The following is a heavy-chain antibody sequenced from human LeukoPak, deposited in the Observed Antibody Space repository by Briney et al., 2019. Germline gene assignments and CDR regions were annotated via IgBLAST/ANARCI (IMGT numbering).Heavy chain of an antibody. V-gene: IGHV1-69*13. CDR2: IIPIFGTA. D-gene: IGHD2-21*01. CDR3: ARAGYCGGDCYSDY. Sequence: SVKVSCKASGGTFSSYAISWVRQATGQGLEWMGGIIPIFGTANYAQKFQGRVTITADESTSTAYMELSSLRSEDTAVYYCARAGYCGGDCYSDYWGQGTLVTVSS. CDR1: GGTFSSYA. J-gene: IGHJ4*02.